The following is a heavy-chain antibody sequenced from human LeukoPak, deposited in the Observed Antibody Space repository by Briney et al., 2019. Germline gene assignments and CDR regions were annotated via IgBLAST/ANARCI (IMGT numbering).Heavy chain of an antibody. CDR2: IKSKTDGGTT. Sequence: GGSLRLSCAASGFTFGNAWMSWVRQAPGKGLEWVGRIKSKTDGGTTDYAAPVKGRFTISRDDSKNTLYLQMNSLKTEDTAVYYCTTDTADDFWSGYSQYYFDYWGQGTLVTVSS. J-gene: IGHJ4*02. V-gene: IGHV3-15*01. CDR3: TTDTADDFWSGYSQYYFDY. D-gene: IGHD3-3*01. CDR1: GFTFGNAW.